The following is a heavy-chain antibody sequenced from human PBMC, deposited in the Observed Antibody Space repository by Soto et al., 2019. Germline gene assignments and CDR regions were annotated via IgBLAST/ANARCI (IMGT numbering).Heavy chain of an antibody. Sequence: QLQLQESGPGLVKPSETLSLTCTVSGGSISSSSYYWGWIRQPPGKGLEWIGSIYYSGSTYYNPSLKSRVTISVDTSKNQFSLKLSSETAADTAVYYCARRGPGGDYAGWVRWFDPWGQGTLVTVSS. D-gene: IGHD4-17*01. CDR2: IYYSGST. J-gene: IGHJ5*02. CDR1: GGSISSSSYY. CDR3: ARRGPGGDYAGWVRWFDP. V-gene: IGHV4-39*01.